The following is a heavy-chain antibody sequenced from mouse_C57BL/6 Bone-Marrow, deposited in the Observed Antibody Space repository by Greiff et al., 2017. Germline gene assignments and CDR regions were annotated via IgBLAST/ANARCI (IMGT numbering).Heavy chain of an antibody. V-gene: IGHV5-4*01. CDR1: GFTFSSYA. J-gene: IGHJ2*01. Sequence: EVQLVESGGGLVKPGGSLKLSCAASGFTFSSYAMSWVRQTPEKRLEWVATISDGGSYTYYPDNVKGRFTISRDNAKNNLYLQMSHLKSEDTAMYYCASQRYGNFDYWGQGTTLTVSS. D-gene: IGHD2-10*02. CDR2: ISDGGSYT. CDR3: ASQRYGNFDY.